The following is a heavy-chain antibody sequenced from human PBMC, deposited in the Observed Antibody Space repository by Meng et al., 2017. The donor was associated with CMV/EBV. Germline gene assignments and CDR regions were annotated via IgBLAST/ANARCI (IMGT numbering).Heavy chain of an antibody. Sequence: SGYPLSDYWMHWVRQAPGQGLEWVGIINPSGGSTTYAQKFQGRVVLTRDTSTSTVYMDLSSLRSEDRAVYYCARSGSTTSQQPGYFDLWGRGTLVTVSS. CDR3: ARSGSTTSQQPGYFDL. D-gene: IGHD2-2*01. J-gene: IGHJ2*01. CDR2: INPSGGST. CDR1: GYPLSDYW. V-gene: IGHV1-46*01.